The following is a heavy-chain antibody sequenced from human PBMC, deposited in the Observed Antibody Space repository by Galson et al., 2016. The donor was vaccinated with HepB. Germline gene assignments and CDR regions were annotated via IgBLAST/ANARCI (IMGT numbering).Heavy chain of an antibody. CDR1: GDSVSSNSAA. CDR3: ARGKAATGFDP. V-gene: IGHV6-1*01. D-gene: IGHD6-13*01. CDR2: TYYKSKWYN. J-gene: IGHJ5*02. Sequence: CAISGDSVSSNSAAWNWIRQSLSRGLQWLGRTYYKSKWYNDYAVSVKSRITINPDTSKNQFSLQLNSVTPEDTAVYFCARGKAATGFDPWGQGTVVSISS.